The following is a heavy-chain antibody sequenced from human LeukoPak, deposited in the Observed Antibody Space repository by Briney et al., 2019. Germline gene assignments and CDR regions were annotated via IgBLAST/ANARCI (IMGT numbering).Heavy chain of an antibody. D-gene: IGHD3-16*01. CDR1: GFTFRTYG. Sequence: GGSLRLSCAASGFTFRTYGMHWVRQAPGKGLEWVTFIRYNGSDKFYADSVRGRFTISRDNSKNTLFLQLNSLRVEDTAVYYCAKRADYYDSSRALYDAFDLWGQGTMVTVSS. V-gene: IGHV3-30*02. CDR2: IRYNGSDK. CDR3: AKRADYYDSSRALYDAFDL. J-gene: IGHJ3*01.